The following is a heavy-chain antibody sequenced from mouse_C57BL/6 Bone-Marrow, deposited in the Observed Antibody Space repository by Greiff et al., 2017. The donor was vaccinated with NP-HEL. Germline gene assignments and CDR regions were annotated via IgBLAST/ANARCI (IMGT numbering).Heavy chain of an antibody. J-gene: IGHJ1*03. V-gene: IGHV14-2*01. CDR2: IDPEDGET. CDR1: GFNIKDYY. CDR3: ARGGYCWYFDV. Sequence: VQLQQSGAELVKPGASVKLSCTASGFNIKDYYMHWVKQRTEQGLEWIGWIDPEDGETKYAPTFQGQATITADTSSNTAYLQLSSLTSEDTAVYYCARGGYCWYFDVWGTGTTVTVSS.